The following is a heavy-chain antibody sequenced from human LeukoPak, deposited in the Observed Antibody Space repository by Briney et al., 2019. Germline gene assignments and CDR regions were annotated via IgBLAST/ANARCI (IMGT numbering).Heavy chain of an antibody. CDR3: ARPYSSSSPFDY. CDR1: GYTFSGYY. CDR2: VNPKSGGT. Sequence: ASVKVSCKASGYTFSGYYMHWVRQAPGQGLEWMGWVNPKSGGTNEAQKFHDRVTMTRDTSISTAYMELSRLRSDDTAVYYCARPYSSSSPFDYWGQGTLVTVSS. D-gene: IGHD6-6*01. J-gene: IGHJ4*02. V-gene: IGHV1-2*02.